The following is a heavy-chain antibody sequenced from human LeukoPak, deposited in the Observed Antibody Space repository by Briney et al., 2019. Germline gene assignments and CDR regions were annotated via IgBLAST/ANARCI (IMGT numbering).Heavy chain of an antibody. CDR2: VDPEDGET. V-gene: IGHV1-69-2*01. CDR3: ATDSSSFD. Sequence: GASVKVSCKASGYTFTDYYMHWVQQAPGKGLEWMGRVDPEDGETIYAEKFQGRVTITADTSTDTAYMELSSLRSEDTAVYYCATDSSSFDWGQGTLVTVSS. D-gene: IGHD6-6*01. CDR1: GYTFTDYY. J-gene: IGHJ4*02.